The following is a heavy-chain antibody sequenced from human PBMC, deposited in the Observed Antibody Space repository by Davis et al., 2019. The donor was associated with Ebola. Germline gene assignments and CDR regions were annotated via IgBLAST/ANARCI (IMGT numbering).Heavy chain of an antibody. CDR2: IYSGGST. CDR3: ASYDFWSGYQFDY. D-gene: IGHD3-3*01. J-gene: IGHJ4*02. CDR1: GFTVSSNY. V-gene: IGHV3-53*01. Sequence: GESLKISCAASGFTVSSNYMSWVRQAPGKGLEWVSVIYSGGSTYYADSVKCRFTISRDNSKNTLYLQMNSLRAEDTAVYYCASYDFWSGYQFDYWGQGTLVTVSS.